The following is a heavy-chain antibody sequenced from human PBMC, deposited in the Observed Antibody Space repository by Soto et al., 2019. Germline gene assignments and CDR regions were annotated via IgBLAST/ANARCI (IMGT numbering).Heavy chain of an antibody. J-gene: IGHJ6*02. V-gene: IGHV3-23*01. Sequence: GGSLRLSCAGSGFTFSTYAMSWVRQAPGKGLEWVSTISGSGGKSYYADSVKGRFTISRDNAKSSLYLQMSSLKVEDTAVYYCVRDGEPPPVYYAMDVWGQGTTVTVSS. CDR3: VRDGEPPPVYYAMDV. CDR1: GFTFSTYA. D-gene: IGHD7-27*01. CDR2: ISGSGGKS.